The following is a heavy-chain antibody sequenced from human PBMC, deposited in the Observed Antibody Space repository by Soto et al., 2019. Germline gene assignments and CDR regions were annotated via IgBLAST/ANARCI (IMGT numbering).Heavy chain of an antibody. J-gene: IGHJ4*02. CDR2: ISSSSSTI. D-gene: IGHD3-10*01. V-gene: IGHV3-48*02. CDR1: GFTFSSYN. Sequence: GGSLRLSCAASGFTFSSYNMNWVRQAPGKGLEWVSYISSSSSTIYYTNSVRGRFTISRDNAKNSLYLQMNSLRDEDTAVYYCARNPPFGELLVPFDYWGQGALVTVSS. CDR3: ARNPPFGELLVPFDY.